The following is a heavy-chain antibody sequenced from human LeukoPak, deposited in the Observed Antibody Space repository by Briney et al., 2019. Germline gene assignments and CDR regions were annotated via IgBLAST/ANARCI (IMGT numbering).Heavy chain of an antibody. CDR1: GLTFSSYE. CDR3: ARAPEDIVVVVAAMHYGMDV. D-gene: IGHD2-15*01. J-gene: IGHJ6*02. V-gene: IGHV3-48*03. Sequence: PAGGSLRLSCAASGLTFSSYEMNWVRQAPGKGLEWVSYISSSGSTIYYADSVKGRFPISRANAKNSLYLQMNSLRAEDTAVYYCARAPEDIVVVVAAMHYGMDVWGQGTTVSVPS. CDR2: ISSSGSTI.